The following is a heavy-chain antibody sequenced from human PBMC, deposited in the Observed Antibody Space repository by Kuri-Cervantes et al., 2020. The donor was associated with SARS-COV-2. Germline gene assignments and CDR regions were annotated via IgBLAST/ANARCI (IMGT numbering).Heavy chain of an antibody. Sequence: ASVKVSCKASGYTFTSYDINWVRQATGQGLEWMGWMNPNSGNTGYAQKFQGRVTMTRNTSISTAYMELSSLRSEDTAVYYCARDWEPRDYYYYGMDVWGQGTTVTVSS. CDR2: MNPNSGNT. CDR3: ARDWEPRDYYYYGMDV. D-gene: IGHD1-14*01. J-gene: IGHJ6*02. CDR1: GYTFTSYD. V-gene: IGHV1-8*01.